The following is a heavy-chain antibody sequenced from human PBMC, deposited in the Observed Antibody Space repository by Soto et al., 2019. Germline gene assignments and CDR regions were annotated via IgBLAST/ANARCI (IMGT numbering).Heavy chain of an antibody. D-gene: IGHD2-8*01. CDR2: IYYTGGT. Sequence: QVQLQESGPGLVKPSQTLSLTCTVSGGSTCIGGNYWTWIRQHPGKGLEWIGYIYYTGGTFYSPSLQSRVVISIDTSKNQFSLNLSSMTAADTAVYYCARTGSMGDAFDIWGQGTMVTVSS. J-gene: IGHJ3*02. V-gene: IGHV4-31*03. CDR3: ARTGSMGDAFDI. CDR1: GGSTCIGGNY.